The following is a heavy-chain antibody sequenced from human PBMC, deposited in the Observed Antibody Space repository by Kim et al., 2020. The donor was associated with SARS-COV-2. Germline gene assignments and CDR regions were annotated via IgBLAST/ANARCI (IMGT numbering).Heavy chain of an antibody. CDR2: IKRKSDGETT. Sequence: GGSLGLSCLASGLIFEEAWMTWVRQAPGKEPEWVGRIKRKSDGETTDYATPVKGRFTISRDDSKNTVYLQMTGLKSGDTAVYYCASENYGGTYTLDFRGQGTLVTVSS. D-gene: IGHD1-26*01. J-gene: IGHJ4*02. V-gene: IGHV3-15*01. CDR1: GLIFEEAW. CDR3: ASENYGGTYTLDF.